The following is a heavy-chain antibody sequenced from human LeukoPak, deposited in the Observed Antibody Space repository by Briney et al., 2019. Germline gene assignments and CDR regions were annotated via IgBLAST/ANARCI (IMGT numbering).Heavy chain of an antibody. D-gene: IGHD5-18*01. CDR1: GFDFTAYG. Sequence: GESLKISCKCSGFDFTAYGIAWLRQMPGKGLEWMGNIYPGGANGRYSPSFQGQVTTSADKSITTVYLQWRSLKASDTAMYYCARHLHSAWFGFWGQGSLVTVSS. CDR3: ARHLHSAWFGF. V-gene: IGHV5-51*01. CDR2: IYPGGANG. J-gene: IGHJ4*02.